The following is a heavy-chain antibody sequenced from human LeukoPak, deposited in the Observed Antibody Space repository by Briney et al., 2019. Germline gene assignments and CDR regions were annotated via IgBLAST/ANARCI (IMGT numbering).Heavy chain of an antibody. V-gene: IGHV3-9*01. CDR1: GFTFDDYA. J-gene: IGHJ4*02. Sequence: GRSLGLSCAASGFTFDDYAMHWVRQAPGKGLEWVSGISWNSGSIGYADSVKGRFTISRDNAKNSLYLHMNSLRAEDTALYYCAKDGSSGWSMEYYFDYWGQGTLVTVSS. D-gene: IGHD6-19*01. CDR3: AKDGSSGWSMEYYFDY. CDR2: ISWNSGSI.